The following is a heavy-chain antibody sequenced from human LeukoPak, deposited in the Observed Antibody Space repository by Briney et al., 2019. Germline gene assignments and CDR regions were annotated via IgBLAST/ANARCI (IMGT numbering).Heavy chain of an antibody. V-gene: IGHV1-69*05. CDR2: IIPIFGTA. Sequence: GASVKVSCKASGGTFSSYAISWVRQAPGQGLEWMGRIIPIFGTANYAQKFQGRVTITTDESTSTAYMELSSLRSEDTAVYYCAAYYDISGYYDSFDYWGQGTLVTVSS. CDR3: AAYYDISGYYDSFDY. J-gene: IGHJ4*02. CDR1: GGTFSSYA. D-gene: IGHD3-22*01.